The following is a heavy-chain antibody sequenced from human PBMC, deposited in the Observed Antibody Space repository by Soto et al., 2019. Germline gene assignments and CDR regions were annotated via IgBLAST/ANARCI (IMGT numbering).Heavy chain of an antibody. CDR3: ARLGYYYGMDV. CDR1: GGSISSSSYY. Sequence: SETLSLTCTVSGGSISSSSYYWGWIRQPPGKGLEWIGSIYYSGSTYYNPSLKSRVTISVDTSKDQFSLKLSSVTAADTAVYYCARLGYYYGMDVWGQGTTVTVSS. CDR2: IYYSGST. V-gene: IGHV4-39*01. J-gene: IGHJ6*02.